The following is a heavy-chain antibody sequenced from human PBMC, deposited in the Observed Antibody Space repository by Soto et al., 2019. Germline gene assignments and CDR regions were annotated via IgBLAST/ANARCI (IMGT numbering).Heavy chain of an antibody. V-gene: IGHV1-69*13. D-gene: IGHD2-21*02. CDR1: GGTFSSYA. CDR2: IIPIFGTA. J-gene: IGHJ4*02. Sequence: ASVKVSCKASGGTFSSYAISWVRQAPGQGLEWMGGIIPIFGTANYAQKFQGRVTITADESTSTAYMELSSLRSEDTAVYYCARGDLAYCGGDCSPEYYFDYWGQGTLVTVSS. CDR3: ARGDLAYCGGDCSPEYYFDY.